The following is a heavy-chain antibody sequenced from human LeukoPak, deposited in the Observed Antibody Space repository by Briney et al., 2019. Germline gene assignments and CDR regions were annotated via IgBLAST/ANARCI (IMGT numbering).Heavy chain of an antibody. Sequence: GGSLRLSCAASGFTFSNAWMSWVRQAPGKGLEWVGRIKIKTNGGTIEYGAPVKGRFTISRDDSKNTLYLQMNTLETEDIGVYYCTRISGSSSGPFDYWGQGSLVTVSS. CDR3: TRISGSSSGPFDY. J-gene: IGHJ4*02. CDR2: IKIKTNGGTI. CDR1: GFTFSNAW. D-gene: IGHD1-26*01. V-gene: IGHV3-15*01.